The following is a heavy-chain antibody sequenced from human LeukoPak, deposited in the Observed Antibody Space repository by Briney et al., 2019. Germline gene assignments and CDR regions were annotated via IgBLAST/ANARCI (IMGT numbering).Heavy chain of an antibody. CDR2: MNQDGRER. D-gene: IGHD3-16*02. J-gene: IGHJ4*02. Sequence: GGSLRLSCAASGFSFSNNWMFWVRQAPGKGLEWVATMNQDGRERFYVDSVKGRFTISRDNTKNSLYLQMNSLRAEDTAMYFCATGTYRERFYSWGQGTLVTVPS. V-gene: IGHV3-7*01. CDR3: ATGTYRERFYS. CDR1: GFSFSNNW.